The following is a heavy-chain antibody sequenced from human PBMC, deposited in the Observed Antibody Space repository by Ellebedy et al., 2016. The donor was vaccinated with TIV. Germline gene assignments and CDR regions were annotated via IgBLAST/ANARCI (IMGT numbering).Heavy chain of an antibody. J-gene: IGHJ4*02. D-gene: IGHD5-12*01. CDR2: INSDGSST. CDR1: GFTFSSYW. V-gene: IGHV3-74*01. Sequence: GESLKISXAASGFTFSSYWMHWVRQAPGKGLVWVSRINSDGSSTSYADSVKGRFTISRDNAKNTLYLQMNSLRAEDTAVYYWARAGRSGYDWVYYWGQGTLVTVSS. CDR3: ARAGRSGYDWVYY.